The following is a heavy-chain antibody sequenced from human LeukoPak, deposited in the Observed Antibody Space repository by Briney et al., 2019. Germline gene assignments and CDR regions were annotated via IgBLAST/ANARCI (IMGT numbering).Heavy chain of an antibody. D-gene: IGHD3-10*01. V-gene: IGHV4-34*01. Sequence: SETLSLTCAVYGGSFSGYYWSWIRQPTGKGLEWIGEINHSGSTNYNPSLKSRVTISVDTSKNQFSLKLSSVTAADTAVYYCAREGVTFDYWGQGTLVTVSS. CDR2: INHSGST. CDR1: GGSFSGYY. J-gene: IGHJ4*02. CDR3: AREGVTFDY.